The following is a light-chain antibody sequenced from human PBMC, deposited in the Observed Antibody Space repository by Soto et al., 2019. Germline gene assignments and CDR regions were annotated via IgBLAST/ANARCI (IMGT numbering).Light chain of an antibody. J-gene: IGKJ1*01. CDR2: KAS. CDR3: HQTYSIPPT. V-gene: IGKV1-5*03. CDR1: QSISSW. Sequence: DIQMTQSPSTLSASVGDRVTITCRASQSISSWLAWYQQKPGKAPKLLIYKASSLESGVPSRFSGSGSGTEFTLTISSLQPEDFATYFCHQTYSIPPTFGQVTKVDIK.